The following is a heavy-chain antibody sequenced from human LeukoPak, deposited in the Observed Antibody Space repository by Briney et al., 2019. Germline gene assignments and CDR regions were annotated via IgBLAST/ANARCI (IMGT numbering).Heavy chain of an antibody. D-gene: IGHD4-17*01. CDR2: ISSSGSTI. Sequence: GGSLRLSCAASGFTFSDYYMSWIRQAPGKGLEWVSYISSSGSTIYYADSVKGRFTISRANAKNSLYLQMNSLRAEDTAVYYCARDKRQAASGAVDYWGQGTLVTVSS. J-gene: IGHJ4*02. V-gene: IGHV3-11*01. CDR1: GFTFSDYY. CDR3: ARDKRQAASGAVDY.